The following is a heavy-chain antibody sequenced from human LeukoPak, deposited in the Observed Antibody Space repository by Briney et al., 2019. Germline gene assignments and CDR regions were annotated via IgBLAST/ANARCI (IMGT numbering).Heavy chain of an antibody. CDR1: GGSISSYY. Sequence: SETLSLTCTVPGGSISSYYWSWIRQPPGKGPEWIGYIYYSGSTNYNPSLKSRVTISVDTSKNQFSLKLSSVTAADTAVYYCARHSRLDKSSLSWADYWGQGTLVTVSS. CDR3: ARHSRLDKSSLSWADY. V-gene: IGHV4-59*08. D-gene: IGHD2-2*03. CDR2: IYYSGST. J-gene: IGHJ4*02.